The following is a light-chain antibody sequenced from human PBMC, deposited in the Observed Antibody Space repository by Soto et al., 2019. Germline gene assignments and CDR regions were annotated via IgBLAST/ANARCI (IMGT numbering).Light chain of an antibody. V-gene: IGKV3-11*01. J-gene: IGKJ1*01. CDR2: DAS. Sequence: EIVLTQSPATLSLSPGDRATLSCRASQSVSSYLAWYQQKPGQAPRLLIYDASNRATGIPARFSGSGSGTDFNLTISSLEPEDFAVYYCQQRSNWPPWTFGQGTKVEIK. CDR3: QQRSNWPPWT. CDR1: QSVSSY.